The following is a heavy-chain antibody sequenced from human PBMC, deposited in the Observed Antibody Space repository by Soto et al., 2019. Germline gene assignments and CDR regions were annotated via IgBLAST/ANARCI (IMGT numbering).Heavy chain of an antibody. CDR1: GFSFSSFA. CDR2: IGGSGIIT. CDR3: AKDPNGDYVGAFDS. J-gene: IGHJ4*02. V-gene: IGHV3-23*01. Sequence: GGSQRLSCRAAGFSFSSFAMTWVSQAPGKGLEWVSSIGGSGIITYYTDSVKGRFTISRDNSGNTLFLHMNSLRADDTAVYYCAKDPNGDYVGAFDSWGQGTQVTVSS. D-gene: IGHD4-17*01.